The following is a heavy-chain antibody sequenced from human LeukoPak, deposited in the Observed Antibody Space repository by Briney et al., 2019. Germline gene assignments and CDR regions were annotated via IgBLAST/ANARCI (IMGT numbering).Heavy chain of an antibody. CDR3: ARVGSSSWSRSFDY. Sequence: SETLSLTCAVYGGSFSGHYWSWIRQPPGKGLEWIGEINHSGSTNYNPSLKSRVTISVDTSKNQFSLKLSSVTAADTAVYYCARVGSSSWSRSFDYWGQGTLVTVSS. CDR1: GGSFSGHY. J-gene: IGHJ4*02. V-gene: IGHV4-34*01. CDR2: INHSGST. D-gene: IGHD6-13*01.